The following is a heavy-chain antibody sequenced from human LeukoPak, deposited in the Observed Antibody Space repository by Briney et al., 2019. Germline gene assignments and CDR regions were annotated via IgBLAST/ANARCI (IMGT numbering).Heavy chain of an antibody. D-gene: IGHD3-3*01. J-gene: IGHJ4*02. Sequence: SETQSLTCTVSGGSISSNYWSWLRQPPGKGLEWIGYIYYSGSTNYNPSLKSRVTISVDTSKNQFSLKLSSVTAADTAVYYCARDGADFWSGNKAGFDYWGQGTLLTVSS. V-gene: IGHV4-59*01. CDR3: ARDGADFWSGNKAGFDY. CDR2: IYYSGST. CDR1: GGSISSNY.